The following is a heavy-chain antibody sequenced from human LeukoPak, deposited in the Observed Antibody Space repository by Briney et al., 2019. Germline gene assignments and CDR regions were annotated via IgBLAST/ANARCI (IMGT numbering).Heavy chain of an antibody. D-gene: IGHD4-17*01. CDR1: GFTFSSYG. Sequence: PGRSLRLSCAASGFTFSSYGMHRVRQAPGKGLEWVAVIWYDGSNKYYADSVKGRFTISRDNSKNTLYLQMNSLRAEDTAVYYCARDPNGDYVGAFDMWGPGTMVTVSS. V-gene: IGHV3-33*01. J-gene: IGHJ3*02. CDR2: IWYDGSNK. CDR3: ARDPNGDYVGAFDM.